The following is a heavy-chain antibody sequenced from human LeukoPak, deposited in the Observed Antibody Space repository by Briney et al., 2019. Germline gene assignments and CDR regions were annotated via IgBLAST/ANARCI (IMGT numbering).Heavy chain of an antibody. D-gene: IGHD3-9*01. J-gene: IGHJ6*02. Sequence: GGSLRLSCAASGFTFSSYSMNWVRQAPGKGLEWVSSISSSSSYIYYANSVKGRFTISRDNAKNSLYLQMNSLRAEDTAVYYCARDVLRYFDWSTGYYYGMDVWGQGTTVTVSS. V-gene: IGHV3-21*01. CDR3: ARDVLRYFDWSTGYYYGMDV. CDR2: ISSSSSYI. CDR1: GFTFSSYS.